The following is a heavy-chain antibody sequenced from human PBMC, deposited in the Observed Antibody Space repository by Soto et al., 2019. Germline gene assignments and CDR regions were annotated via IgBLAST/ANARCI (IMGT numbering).Heavy chain of an antibody. J-gene: IGHJ5*02. V-gene: IGHV3-30*03. D-gene: IGHD3-16*01. CDR1: GFTFSAYD. CDR3: ARASSCAYDSCAFDP. CDR2: ISFDGGKK. Sequence: GGSLRLSCAASGFTFSAYDIHWVRQAPGKGLEWVAGISFDGGKKYYADSVKGRFTISRDNSKKTLFLQVNISVTAADTAVYYCARASSCAYDSCAFDPWGQGTLVTVSS.